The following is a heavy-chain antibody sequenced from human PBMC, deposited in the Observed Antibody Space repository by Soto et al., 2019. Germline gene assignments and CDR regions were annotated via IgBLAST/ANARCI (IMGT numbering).Heavy chain of an antibody. J-gene: IGHJ5*02. V-gene: IGHV1-69*01. CDR1: GGTFSSYA. CDR2: IIPIFGTA. CDR3: ARDQYGVGAKQNWFDP. Sequence: QVQLVQSGAEVKKPGSSVKVSCKASGGTFSSYAISWVRQAPGQGLEWMGGIIPIFGTANYAQKFQGRVTINADESTSTAYMELSRLRSEDTAVYYCARDQYGVGAKQNWFDPWGQGTLVTVSS. D-gene: IGHD1-26*01.